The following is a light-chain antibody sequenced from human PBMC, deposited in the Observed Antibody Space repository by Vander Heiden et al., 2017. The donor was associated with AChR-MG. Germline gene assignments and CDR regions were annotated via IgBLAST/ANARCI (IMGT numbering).Light chain of an antibody. CDR2: GAS. CDR3: QYYGRPSDWT. V-gene: IGKV3-20*01. J-gene: IGKJ1*01. Sequence: EIVLTQSPGMLSLSPGESITLSCRASQSVSSDYLAWYQHKPGQAPRLLFYGASYRVTGIPDRFSGSGSGTDFTLTISRLEPEDFAVYYCQYYGRPSDWTFGQRTTVEIK. CDR1: QSVSSDY.